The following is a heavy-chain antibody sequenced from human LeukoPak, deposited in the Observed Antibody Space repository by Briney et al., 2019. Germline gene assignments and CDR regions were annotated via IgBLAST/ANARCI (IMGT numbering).Heavy chain of an antibody. J-gene: IGHJ4*02. CDR2: INSDGSST. V-gene: IGHV3-74*01. CDR3: VREGRDGYNYPNWCFDY. CDR1: GFTFSSYW. D-gene: IGHD5-24*01. Sequence: GGSLRLSCAASGFTFSSYWMHWVRQAPGKGLVWVSRINSDGSSTSYADSVKGRFTISRDNAKNTLYLQMNSLRAEDTAVYYCVREGRDGYNYPNWCFDYWGQGTLVTVSS.